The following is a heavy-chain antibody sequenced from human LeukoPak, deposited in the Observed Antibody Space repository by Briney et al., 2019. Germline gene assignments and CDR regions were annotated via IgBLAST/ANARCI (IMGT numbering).Heavy chain of an antibody. CDR3: ARVRYYGSGLPGYYKDV. CDR1: GFTFSSYS. Sequence: PGGSLRLSCAASGFTFSSYSMNWVRQAPGKGLEWVSSISSSSSYIYYADSVKGRFTISRDNAKNSLYLQMNSLRAEDTAVYYCARVRYYGSGLPGYYKDVWGKGTTVTVSS. V-gene: IGHV3-21*01. D-gene: IGHD3-10*01. CDR2: ISSSSSYI. J-gene: IGHJ6*03.